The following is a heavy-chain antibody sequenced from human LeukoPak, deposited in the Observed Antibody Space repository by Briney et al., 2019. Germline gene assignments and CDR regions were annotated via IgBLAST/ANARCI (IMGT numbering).Heavy chain of an antibody. Sequence: GGSLRLSCAASGFTVSSNYMSWVRQTPGKGLEWVAVIYSGGSTYHADSVKGRFTISRDNSKNTLFLQMNSLRAEDTAVYYCARYLTGWSSAFDIWGQGTMVTVSS. V-gene: IGHV3-66*01. CDR3: ARYLTGWSSAFDI. D-gene: IGHD6-19*01. CDR2: IYSGGST. CDR1: GFTVSSNY. J-gene: IGHJ3*02.